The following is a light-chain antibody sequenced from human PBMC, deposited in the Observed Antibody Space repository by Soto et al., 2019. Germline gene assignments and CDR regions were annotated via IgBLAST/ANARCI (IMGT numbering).Light chain of an antibody. Sequence: QSALTQPPSASGSPGQSATISCTGTSSDVGAYNYVSWYQQYPGKAPKLMIYEVSKRPSGVPDRFSGSKSGKTASLTVSGLQPEDEADYYCTSYAGSDIWVFGGGTKVTVL. CDR2: EVS. J-gene: IGLJ3*02. CDR1: SSDVGAYNY. CDR3: TSYAGSDIWV. V-gene: IGLV2-8*01.